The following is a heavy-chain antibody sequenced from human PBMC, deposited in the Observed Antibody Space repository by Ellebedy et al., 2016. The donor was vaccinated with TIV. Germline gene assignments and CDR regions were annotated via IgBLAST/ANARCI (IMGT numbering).Heavy chain of an antibody. D-gene: IGHD3-22*01. CDR3: AKLDSSGYYYGRFDY. V-gene: IGHV3-23*01. Sequence: GGSLRPSCAASGFTFRNFAMTWVRQAPGRGLEWVSSISSSGVSTDYADSVRGRVTISRDNSKNTLYLQMNSLRADDTALYYCAKLDSSGYYYGRFDYWGQGTLVTVSS. J-gene: IGHJ4*02. CDR1: GFTFRNFA. CDR2: ISSSGVST.